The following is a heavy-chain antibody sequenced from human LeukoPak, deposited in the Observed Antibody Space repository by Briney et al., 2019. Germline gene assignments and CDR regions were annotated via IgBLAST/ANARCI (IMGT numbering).Heavy chain of an antibody. CDR2: ISYDGSNK. V-gene: IGHV3-30*14. CDR1: GFTFSSYA. Sequence: PGRSLRLSCAASGFTFSSYAMHWVRQAPGKGLEWVAVISYDGSNKYYADSMKGRFTISRDNSKNTLYLQMNSLRAEDTAVYYCARAFGGQAYFDYWGQGTLVTVSS. D-gene: IGHD3-16*01. J-gene: IGHJ4*02. CDR3: ARAFGGQAYFDY.